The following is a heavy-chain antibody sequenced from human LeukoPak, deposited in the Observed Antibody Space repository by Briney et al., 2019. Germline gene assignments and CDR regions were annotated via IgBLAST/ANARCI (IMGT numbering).Heavy chain of an antibody. CDR3: ARVARDYNFWSDSIETFYFDY. CDR1: GFTFSSYE. CDR2: ISNSGGPI. J-gene: IGHJ4*02. V-gene: IGHV3-48*03. Sequence: TGGSLRLSCAASGFTFSSYEMNWVRQAPGKGLEWVSYISNSGGPIYYADSVKGRFTISRDNAKNSLYLQMNSLRAEDTAVYYCARVARDYNFWSDSIETFYFDYWGQGTLVTVSS. D-gene: IGHD3-3*01.